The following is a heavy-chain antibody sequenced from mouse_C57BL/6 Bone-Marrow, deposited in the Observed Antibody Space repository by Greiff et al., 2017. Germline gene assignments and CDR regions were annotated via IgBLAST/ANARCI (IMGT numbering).Heavy chain of an antibody. Sequence: QVQLQQPGAELVMPGASVKLSCKASGYTFTSYWMHWVKQRPGQGLEWIGEIDPSDSYTTYNQKFKGKSTLTVDKSSSTAYMQLSSLTSEDSAVYYCERMKYYDGSSWDYWGQGTTLTVSA. CDR1: GYTFTSYW. V-gene: IGHV1-69*01. CDR2: IDPSDSYT. CDR3: ERMKYYDGSSWDY. J-gene: IGHJ2*01. D-gene: IGHD1-1*01.